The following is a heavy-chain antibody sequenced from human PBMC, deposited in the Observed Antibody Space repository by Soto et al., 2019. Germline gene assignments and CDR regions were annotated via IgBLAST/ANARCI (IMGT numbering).Heavy chain of an antibody. CDR2: IKPISDIT. J-gene: IGHJ5*02. CDR3: ARDPSTINNLIGVWFDP. CDR1: GDTFGRFT. Sequence: QIRLVQSGAEVQKPGSSVRVSCKASGDTFGRFTINWVRQAPGQGLEWMGGIKPISDITNYAQRFQGRATFTADASTSTVYPELSSLRYEDAAMYYCARDPSTINNLIGVWFDPWGQGTLVTVSS. V-gene: IGHV1-69*01. D-gene: IGHD4-4*01.